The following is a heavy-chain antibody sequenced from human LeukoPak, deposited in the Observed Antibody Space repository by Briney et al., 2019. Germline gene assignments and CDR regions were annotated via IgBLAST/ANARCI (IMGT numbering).Heavy chain of an antibody. D-gene: IGHD4-17*01. CDR3: AKNGDYGYAMDV. CDR1: GYTFTDYY. CDR2: FNHYSGAS. Sequence: ASVKVSCMASGYTFTDYYMHWVRQAPGQGREWVGSFNHYSGASKYAQKLQGRVTMTGDTYISTAYLQLGRVIGDDTAVYYCAKNGDYGYAMDVWGQGTTVTVSS. V-gene: IGHV1-2*02. J-gene: IGHJ6*02.